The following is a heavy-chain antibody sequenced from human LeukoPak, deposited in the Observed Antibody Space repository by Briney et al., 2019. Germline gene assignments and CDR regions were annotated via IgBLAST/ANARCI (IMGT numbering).Heavy chain of an antibody. V-gene: IGHV1-69*13. Sequence: SVKVSCKASGGTFSSYAISWVRQAPGQGLEWMGGIIPISGTANYAQKFQGRVTITADESTSTAYMELSSLRSEDTAVYYCARSGEGDSSVWYFDLWGRGTLVTVSS. CDR1: GGTFSSYA. D-gene: IGHD3-22*01. CDR2: IIPISGTA. CDR3: ARSGEGDSSVWYFDL. J-gene: IGHJ2*01.